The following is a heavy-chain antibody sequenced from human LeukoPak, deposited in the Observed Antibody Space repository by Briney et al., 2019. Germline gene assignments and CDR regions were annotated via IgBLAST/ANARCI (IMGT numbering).Heavy chain of an antibody. V-gene: IGHV1-69*05. CDR1: GGTFISYA. CDR2: IIPIFGTE. Sequence: ASVTVSCKASGGTFISYAISWVGQAPGQGLEWMGGIIPIFGTEKYAQKFQGRVTITTDESTSTAYMELSSLRSEDTAVYYCASPVGATPTGVWFDPWGQGTLVTVSS. D-gene: IGHD1-26*01. J-gene: IGHJ5*02. CDR3: ASPVGATPTGVWFDP.